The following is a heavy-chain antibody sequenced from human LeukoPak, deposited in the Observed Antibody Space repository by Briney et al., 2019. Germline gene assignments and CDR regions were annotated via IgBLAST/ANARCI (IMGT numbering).Heavy chain of an antibody. CDR3: ARDRYDSSGYYRDY. J-gene: IGHJ4*02. D-gene: IGHD3-22*01. CDR1: GFTFSRIA. V-gene: IGHV3-23*01. CDR2: IRSNGDTA. Sequence: PGGSLRLSCAASGFTFSRIAMTWVRQAPGKGLEWVSTIRSNGDTAYNADSVKGRFTISRDNSKNTLYLQMNSLRAEDTAVYYCARDRYDSSGYYRDYWGQGTLVTVSS.